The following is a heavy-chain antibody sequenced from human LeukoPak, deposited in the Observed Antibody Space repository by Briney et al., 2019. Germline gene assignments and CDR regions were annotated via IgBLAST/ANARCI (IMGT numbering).Heavy chain of an antibody. CDR2: IYSGGST. D-gene: IGHD4-23*01. J-gene: IGHJ4*02. Sequence: GGSLRLSCAASGSTVSSNYMSWVRQAPGKGLEWVSVIYSGGSTDYADSVKGRFTISRDNSKNTLYLQMNSLRAEDTAVYYCARDPYGGNWFDYWGQGTLVTVSS. V-gene: IGHV3-66*01. CDR1: GSTVSSNY. CDR3: ARDPYGGNWFDY.